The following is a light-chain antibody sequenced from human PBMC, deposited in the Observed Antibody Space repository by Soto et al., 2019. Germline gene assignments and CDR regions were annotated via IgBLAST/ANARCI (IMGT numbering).Light chain of an antibody. CDR2: LGS. J-gene: IGKJ5*01. CDR3: MQALQSPIT. CDR1: QSLLHSNGYNY. V-gene: IGKV2-28*01. Sequence: DIVMTQSPLSLPVTPGEPASISCRSSQSLLHSNGYNYLDWYLQKPGQSPQLLIYLGSNRASGAPDRFSGSGSGTDFTLKISSVEAEDVAAYYCMQALQSPITFGQGTRLEIK.